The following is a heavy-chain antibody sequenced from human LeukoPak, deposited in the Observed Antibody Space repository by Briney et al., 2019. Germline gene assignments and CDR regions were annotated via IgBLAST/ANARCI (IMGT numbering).Heavy chain of an antibody. J-gene: IGHJ4*02. D-gene: IGHD3-10*01. V-gene: IGHV1-2*02. CDR1: GYTFTGYY. CDR2: INPNSGGT. CDR3: ARDPGPGRYGSGSYYKPRFFDY. Sequence: ASVKVSCKASGYTFTGYYMHWVRQAPGQGLEWMGWINPNSGGTNYAQKFQGRVTMTRDTSISTAYMELSRLRSDDTAVYYCARDPGPGRYGSGSYYKPRFFDYWGQGTLVTVSS.